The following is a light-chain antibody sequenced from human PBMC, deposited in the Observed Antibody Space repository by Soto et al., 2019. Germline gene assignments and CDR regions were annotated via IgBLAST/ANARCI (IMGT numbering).Light chain of an antibody. CDR1: QTITTY. CDR3: QQSHSTPWT. CDR2: GAS. Sequence: DIQMTQPPSSLSASVGDRVTITCRASQTITTYLNWYQQKPGKAPNLLIYGASSLQSGVRSRFTGSGSGTDFTLTISSLPPEDFATYHCQQSHSTPWTFGQGTKVEIK. J-gene: IGKJ1*01. V-gene: IGKV1-39*01.